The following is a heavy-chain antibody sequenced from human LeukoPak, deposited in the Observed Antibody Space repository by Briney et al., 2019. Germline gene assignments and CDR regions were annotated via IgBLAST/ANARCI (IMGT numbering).Heavy chain of an antibody. CDR1: GGSFSGYY. Sequence: PSETLSLTCAVYGGSFSGYYWSWIRQPPGKGLEWIGEINHSGSTNYNPSLKSRVTISVDTSKNQFSLKLSSVTAADTAVYYCAKSRSSGSYYDPFDYWGQGALVTVSS. CDR2: INHSGST. V-gene: IGHV4-34*01. J-gene: IGHJ4*02. D-gene: IGHD1-26*01. CDR3: AKSRSSGSYYDPFDY.